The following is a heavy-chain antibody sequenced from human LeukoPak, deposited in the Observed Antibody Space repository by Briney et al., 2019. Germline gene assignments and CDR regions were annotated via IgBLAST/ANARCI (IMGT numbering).Heavy chain of an antibody. CDR3: AKWGDYDVLTGYYVSDY. V-gene: IGHV3-23*03. CDR2: IYSGGST. D-gene: IGHD3-9*01. CDR1: GFSLSTYG. J-gene: IGHJ4*02. Sequence: GSLRLSCAASGFSLSTYGVSWVRQPPGKGLEWVSVIYSGGSTYYADSVKGRFTISRDNSKNTLYLQMNSLRAEDTAVYYCAKWGDYDVLTGYYVSDYWGQGTLVTVSS.